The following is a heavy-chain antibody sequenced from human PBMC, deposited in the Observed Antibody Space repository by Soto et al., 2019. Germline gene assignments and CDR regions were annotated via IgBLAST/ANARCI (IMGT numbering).Heavy chain of an antibody. Sequence: GGSLRLSCAASGFTFSSYAMKWIRQAPGKGLEWVSTIGGSGAATFYADSVKGRFTTSRDNSKYTLYLQMNSLRAEDSAIYYCAKAIYGSGSYPRWLNHWGQGTLVTVSS. CDR1: GFTFSSYA. V-gene: IGHV3-23*01. D-gene: IGHD3-10*01. CDR3: AKAIYGSGSYPRWLNH. CDR2: IGGSGAAT. J-gene: IGHJ4*02.